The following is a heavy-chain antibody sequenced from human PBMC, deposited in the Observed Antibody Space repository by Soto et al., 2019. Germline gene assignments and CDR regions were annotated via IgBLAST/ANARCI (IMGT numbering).Heavy chain of an antibody. CDR2: IWYDGSNK. V-gene: IGHV3-33*01. J-gene: IGHJ6*03. D-gene: IGHD5-18*01. CDR1: GFTFSSYG. Sequence: GGSLRLSCAASGFTFSSYGMHWVRQAPGKGLEWVAVIWYDGSNKYYADSVKGRFTISRDNSKNTLYLQMNSLRAEDTAVYYWARDWNTANGPYYYYYYYMDVWGKGTTVTVSS. CDR3: ARDWNTANGPYYYYYYYMDV.